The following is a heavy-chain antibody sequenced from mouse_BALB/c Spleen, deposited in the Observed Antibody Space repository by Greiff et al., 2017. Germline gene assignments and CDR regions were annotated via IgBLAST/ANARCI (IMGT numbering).Heavy chain of an antibody. CDR3: ARWDWGYAMDY. Sequence: QVQLKQSGAELMKPGASVKISCKATGYTFSSYWIEWVKQRPGHGLEWIGEILPGSGSTNYNEKFKGKATFTADTSSNTAYMQLSSLTSEDSAVYYCARWDWGYAMDYWGQGTSVTVSS. D-gene: IGHD4-1*01. V-gene: IGHV1-9*01. J-gene: IGHJ4*01. CDR2: ILPGSGST. CDR1: GYTFSSYW.